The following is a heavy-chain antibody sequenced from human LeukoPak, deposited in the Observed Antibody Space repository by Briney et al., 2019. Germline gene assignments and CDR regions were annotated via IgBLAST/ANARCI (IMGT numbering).Heavy chain of an antibody. Sequence: GGSLRLSCAASGFTFSSYAMSWVRQAPGKGLEWVSAISGSGGSTYYADSVKGRFTISRDNSKNTLYLQMNSLRAEDTAVYYCAKPMRLLTTMTTPALFGYWGQGTLVTVSS. CDR1: GFTFSSYA. CDR2: ISGSGGST. V-gene: IGHV3-23*01. CDR3: AKPMRLLTTMTTPALFGY. J-gene: IGHJ4*02. D-gene: IGHD4-17*01.